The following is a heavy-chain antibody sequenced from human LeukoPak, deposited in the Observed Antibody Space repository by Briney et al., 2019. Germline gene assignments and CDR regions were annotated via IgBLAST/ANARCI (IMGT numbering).Heavy chain of an antibody. V-gene: IGHV4-39*02. CDR1: GGSISSSSYY. J-gene: IGHJ3*02. Sequence: NPSETLSLTCTVSGGSISSSSYYWGWIRQPPGMGLEWIATIYYSGSTYYNPSLKSRVTIFVDTSKNHFSLKLSSVTAADTAVYYCARGLGITFGGVIARRDAFDIWGQGTMVTVSS. D-gene: IGHD3-16*02. CDR2: IYYSGST. CDR3: ARGLGITFGGVIARRDAFDI.